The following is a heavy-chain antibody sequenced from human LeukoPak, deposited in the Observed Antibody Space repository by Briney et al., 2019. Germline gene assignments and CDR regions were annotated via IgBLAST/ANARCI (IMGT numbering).Heavy chain of an antibody. V-gene: IGHV4-34*01. Sequence: PSETLSLTCAVYGGSFSGYYWSWIRQPPGKGLEWIGEINHSGSTNYNPSLKSRVTISVDASNNQFSLKLSSVTAADTAVYYCATNAGPAALDAVDIWGQGTMVTVSS. J-gene: IGHJ3*02. D-gene: IGHD2-2*01. CDR1: GGSFSGYY. CDR3: ATNAGPAALDAVDI. CDR2: INHSGST.